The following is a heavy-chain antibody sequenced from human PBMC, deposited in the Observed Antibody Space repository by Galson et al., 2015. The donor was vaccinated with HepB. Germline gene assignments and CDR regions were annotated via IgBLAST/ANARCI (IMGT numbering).Heavy chain of an antibody. CDR2: ISGSGGST. CDR3: AKDLKIGIAAGRAERFDP. CDR1: GFTFSSYA. Sequence: SLRLSCAASGFTFSSYAMSWVRQAPGKGLEWVSAISGSGGSTYYADSVKGRFTISRDNSKNTLYLQMNSLRAEDTAVYYCAKDLKIGIAAGRAERFDPWGQGTLVTVSS. V-gene: IGHV3-23*01. D-gene: IGHD6-13*01. J-gene: IGHJ5*02.